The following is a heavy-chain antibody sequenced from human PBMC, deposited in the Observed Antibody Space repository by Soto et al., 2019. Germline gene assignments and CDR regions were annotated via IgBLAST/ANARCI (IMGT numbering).Heavy chain of an antibody. J-gene: IGHJ4*02. Sequence: PGGSLRLSCAASGFTFSNAWMNWVRQAPGKGLEWVGRIKSKTDGGTTDYAAPVKGRFTISRDDSKNTLYLQMNSLKTEDTAVYYCTATSLIWFGELLSVDYWGQGTLVTVSS. D-gene: IGHD3-10*01. CDR3: TATSLIWFGELLSVDY. V-gene: IGHV3-15*07. CDR1: GFTFSNAW. CDR2: IKSKTDGGTT.